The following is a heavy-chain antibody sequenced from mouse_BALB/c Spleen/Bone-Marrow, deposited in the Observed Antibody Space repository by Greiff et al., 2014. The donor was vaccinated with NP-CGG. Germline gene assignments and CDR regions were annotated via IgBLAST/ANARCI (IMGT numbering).Heavy chain of an antibody. V-gene: IGHV3-1*02. D-gene: IGHD1-1*01. CDR2: IHYSGST. J-gene: IGHJ1*01. Sequence: VQLQQSGPDLVKPSQSLSLTCTVTGYSITGGYSWHWIRQFPGNKLEWMGYIHYSGSTYYNPSLKSRISITRDTSKNQFFLQLNSVTTEDTATYYCARRGSSSYWYFDVWGAGTTVTVSS. CDR1: GYSITGGYS. CDR3: ARRGSSSYWYFDV.